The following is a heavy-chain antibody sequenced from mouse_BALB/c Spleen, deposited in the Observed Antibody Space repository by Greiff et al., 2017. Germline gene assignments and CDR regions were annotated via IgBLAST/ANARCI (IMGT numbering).Heavy chain of an antibody. J-gene: IGHJ4*01. CDR2: INPSTGYT. CDR1: GYTFTSYW. CDR3: ARSPDGYYLYAMDY. D-gene: IGHD2-3*01. Sequence: VKLQESGAELAKPGASVKMSCKASGYTFTSYWMHWVKQRPGQGLEWIGYINPSTGYTEYNQKFKDKATLTADKSSSTAYMQLSSLTSEDSAVYYCARSPDGYYLYAMDYWGQGTSVTVSS. V-gene: IGHV1-7*01.